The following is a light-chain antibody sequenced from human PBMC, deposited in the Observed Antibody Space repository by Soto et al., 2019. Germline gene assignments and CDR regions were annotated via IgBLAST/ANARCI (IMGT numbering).Light chain of an antibody. CDR1: QCISIW. Sequence: QMTQSPYTLSASVGDRVTITCRASQCISIWLAWYQQKPGRAPKLLIYTASNLEGGVPSRFSGSGSGTEFTLTISSLQPDDFATYYCQQYNSAWTFGQGTKVDIK. CDR2: TAS. J-gene: IGKJ1*01. CDR3: QQYNSAWT. V-gene: IGKV1-5*03.